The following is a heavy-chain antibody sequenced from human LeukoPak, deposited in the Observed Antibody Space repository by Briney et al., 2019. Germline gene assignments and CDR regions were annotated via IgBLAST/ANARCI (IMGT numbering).Heavy chain of an antibody. CDR3: ARVRSGWYLGYFDY. V-gene: IGHV4-59*01. J-gene: IGHJ4*02. CDR1: GGSISNYY. D-gene: IGHD6-19*01. Sequence: PSETLSLTCTVSGGSISNYYWSWIRQPPGKGLERIGYIYYSGSTNYNPSLKSRVTISVGTSKYQFSLKLSSVTAPDTAVYYCARVRSGWYLGYFDYWGQGTLVTVSS. CDR2: IYYSGST.